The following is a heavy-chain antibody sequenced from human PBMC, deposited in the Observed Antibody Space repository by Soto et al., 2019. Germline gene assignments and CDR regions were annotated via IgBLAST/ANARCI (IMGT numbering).Heavy chain of an antibody. Sequence: GGSLRLSCAASGFTFINYWMSWVRQAPGKGLGWVANINQDGSEKYYVASVEGRFTISRDNAKSSLYLQMDSLRAEDTAVYYCVKRGRYCASANCYFASWGQGTLVTVSS. J-gene: IGHJ5*01. D-gene: IGHD2-2*01. CDR3: VKRGRYCASANCYFAS. CDR1: GFTFINYW. V-gene: IGHV3-7*01. CDR2: INQDGSEK.